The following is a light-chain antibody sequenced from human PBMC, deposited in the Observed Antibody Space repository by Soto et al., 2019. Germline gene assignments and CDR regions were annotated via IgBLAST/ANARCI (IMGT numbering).Light chain of an antibody. Sequence: EIVLTQSPVTLSSSPGERATLSCRASQSVSSSFLAWYQQRPGQAPRLLIYGASSRATGVPDRFSGSGSGTDFILTIIRLEPEDFALYYCQQYGSSPLTFGGGTKVDIK. CDR3: QQYGSSPLT. CDR2: GAS. J-gene: IGKJ4*01. V-gene: IGKV3-20*01. CDR1: QSVSSSF.